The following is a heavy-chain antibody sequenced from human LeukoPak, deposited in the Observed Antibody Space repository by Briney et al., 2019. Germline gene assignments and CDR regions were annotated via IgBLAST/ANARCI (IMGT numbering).Heavy chain of an antibody. CDR3: ARDTGKTYYYDSSGYYY. D-gene: IGHD3-22*01. CDR1: GFTFSSYS. CDR2: ISSSSSYI. Sequence: PGGSLRLSCAASGFTFSSYSMNWVRQAPGKGLEWVSSISSSSSYIYYADSVKGRFTISRDNAKNSLYLQMNSLRAEDTAMYYCARDTGKTYYYDSSGYYYWGQGTLVTVSS. V-gene: IGHV3-21*01. J-gene: IGHJ4*02.